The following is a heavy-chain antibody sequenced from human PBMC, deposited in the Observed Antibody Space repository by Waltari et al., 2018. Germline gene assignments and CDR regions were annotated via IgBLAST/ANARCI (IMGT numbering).Heavy chain of an antibody. J-gene: IGHJ3*02. V-gene: IGHV4-38-2*01. CDR2: IYHSGRT. D-gene: IGHD1-26*01. CDR3: ARHKWEDAFDI. CDR1: GYSISSGYY. Sequence: QVQLQESGPGLVKPSETLSLTCAVSGYSISSGYYWGWIRQPPGKGLEWIGSIYHSGRTYYNPTLKSRVTISVDTSKNQFSLKLSSVTAADTAVYYCARHKWEDAFDIWGQGTMVTVSS.